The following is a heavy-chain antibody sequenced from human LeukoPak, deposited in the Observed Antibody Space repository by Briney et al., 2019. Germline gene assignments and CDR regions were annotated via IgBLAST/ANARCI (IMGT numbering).Heavy chain of an antibody. J-gene: IGHJ4*02. CDR2: IYPGDSDT. D-gene: IGHD5-12*01. CDR3: ARPPSGYSGYDSYFDY. CDR1: GYSFTSYW. V-gene: IGHV5-51*01. Sequence: GESLKISCKGSGYSFTSYWIGWVRQMPGKGLEWMGIIYPGDSDTRYSPSFQGQVTISADKSISTAYLQWGSLKASDTAMYYCARPPSGYSGYDSYFDYWGQGTLVTVSS.